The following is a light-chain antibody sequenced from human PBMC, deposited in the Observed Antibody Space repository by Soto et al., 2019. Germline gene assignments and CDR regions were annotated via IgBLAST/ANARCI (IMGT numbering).Light chain of an antibody. CDR1: SSNIGGNS. J-gene: IGLJ1*01. Sequence: QSVLSQPPSVSAAPGQRVTISCSGSSSNIGGNSVSWYQQLPGTAPKLLIYDDDQRPSGIPDRFSGSKSGTSATLGITGFQTGHEADSYCGSWDSSLSDYVLGNGTKVT. CDR2: DDD. V-gene: IGLV1-51*01. CDR3: GSWDSSLSDYV.